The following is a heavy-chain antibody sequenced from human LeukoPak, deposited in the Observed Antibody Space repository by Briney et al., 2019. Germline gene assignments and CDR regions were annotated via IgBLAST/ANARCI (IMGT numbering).Heavy chain of an antibody. CDR2: ISNDGSDK. Sequence: PGRSLRLSCAASAFTFSDYTMHWVRQAPGKGLEWVTLISNDGSDKHYADSVKGRFTISRDNSKSALYLQMDSLRGEDTAVYYGAALDLGRDFWGQGALVTVSS. CDR1: AFTFSDYT. CDR3: AALDLGRDF. J-gene: IGHJ4*02. D-gene: IGHD1-26*01. V-gene: IGHV3-30*04.